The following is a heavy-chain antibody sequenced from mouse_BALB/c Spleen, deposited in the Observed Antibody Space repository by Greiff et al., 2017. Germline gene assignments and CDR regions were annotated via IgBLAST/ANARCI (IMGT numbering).Heavy chain of an antibody. CDR2: ISNGGGST. Sequence: EVQVVESGGGLVKPGGSLKLSCAASGFTFSSYAMSWVRQTPEKRLEWVAYISNGGGSTYYPDTVKGRFTISRDNAKNTLYLQMSSLKSEDTAMYYCARPLYGNFYAMDYWGQGTSVTVSS. D-gene: IGHD2-1*01. J-gene: IGHJ4*01. CDR1: GFTFSSYA. CDR3: ARPLYGNFYAMDY. V-gene: IGHV5-12-2*01.